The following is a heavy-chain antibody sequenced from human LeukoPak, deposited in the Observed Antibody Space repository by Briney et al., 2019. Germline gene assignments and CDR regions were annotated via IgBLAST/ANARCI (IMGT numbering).Heavy chain of an antibody. V-gene: IGHV3-7*01. CDR3: TTALSGSYYGYDAFDI. D-gene: IGHD1-26*01. Sequence: GGSLRLSCTVSRFTFSSYRMSWVRQAPGKGLEWVANINQGGSDKSYVDSVKGRFTVSRDNAKKSLYLQMNSLRAEDTAVYYCTTALSGSYYGYDAFDIWGQGTMVTVSS. CDR2: INQGGSDK. CDR1: RFTFSSYR. J-gene: IGHJ3*02.